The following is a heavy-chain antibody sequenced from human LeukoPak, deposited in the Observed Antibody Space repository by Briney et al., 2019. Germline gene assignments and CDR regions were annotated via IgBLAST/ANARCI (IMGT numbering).Heavy chain of an antibody. Sequence: GGSLRLSCAASGFTFSTYAMSWVRQAPGKGLEWVSAISGSGGTTNYADSVKGRFTISRDNAKNSLYLQMSSLRVADTAVYYCARGRNYGSGDYWGQGTLVTVSS. J-gene: IGHJ4*02. CDR1: GFTFSTYA. CDR2: ISGSGGTT. CDR3: ARGRNYGSGDY. D-gene: IGHD3-10*01. V-gene: IGHV3-23*01.